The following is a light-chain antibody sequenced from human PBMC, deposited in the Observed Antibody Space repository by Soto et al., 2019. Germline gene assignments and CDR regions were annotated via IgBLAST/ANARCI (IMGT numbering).Light chain of an antibody. CDR3: SSYTSSSTLLYV. J-gene: IGLJ1*01. Sequence: QSALTQPASVSGSPGQSITISCTGTSSDVGGYNYVSWYQQHPGKAPQLMIYDVSNRPSGVSNRFSGSKSGNTASLTISGLQDEDESDYYCSSYTSSSTLLYVFGTGTKVTVL. CDR1: SSDVGGYNY. CDR2: DVS. V-gene: IGLV2-14*01.